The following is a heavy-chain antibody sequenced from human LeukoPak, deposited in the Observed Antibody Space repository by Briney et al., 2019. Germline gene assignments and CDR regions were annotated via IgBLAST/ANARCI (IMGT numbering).Heavy chain of an antibody. CDR1: GYRFTAYW. Sequence: GESLKISCQGSGYRFTAYWIAWVRQMPGKGLEWMGIIYPGDSETRYGPSFQGQVTISADKSINTAYLQWRTLRASDTAIYYCARQEYGDYPIDPWGQGTLVTVSS. V-gene: IGHV5-51*01. J-gene: IGHJ5*02. CDR3: ARQEYGDYPIDP. D-gene: IGHD4-17*01. CDR2: IYPGDSET.